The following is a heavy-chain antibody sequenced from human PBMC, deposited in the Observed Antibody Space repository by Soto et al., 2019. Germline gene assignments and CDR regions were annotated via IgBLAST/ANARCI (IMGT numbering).Heavy chain of an antibody. CDR3: PTPGQVRFDN. CDR1: GFTFSTYW. J-gene: IGHJ4*02. Sequence: EVQLVESGGGLFQPGGSLRLSCEASGFTFSTYWMHWVRQAPGQGLVWLSRINADGGTTNYADSVRGRFTISRDNPKNTLLLQVNRLRAEDTAVYYCPTPGQVRFDNWGQGALVTVSS. CDR2: INADGGTT. V-gene: IGHV3-74*01.